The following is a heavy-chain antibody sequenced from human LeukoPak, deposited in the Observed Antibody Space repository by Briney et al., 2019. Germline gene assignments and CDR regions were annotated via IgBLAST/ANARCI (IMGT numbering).Heavy chain of an antibody. J-gene: IGHJ4*02. Sequence: AASVKVSCKASGGTFSSYPFSWVRQATGQGLEWMGWMNPDSGNTGYAQKFQGRVTMTRNTSINTAYMELSSLRSEDTAVYYCARGTPSGWYGAVYWGQGTLVTVSS. D-gene: IGHD6-19*01. CDR3: ARGTPSGWYGAVY. CDR2: MNPDSGNT. CDR1: GGTFSSYP. V-gene: IGHV1-8*02.